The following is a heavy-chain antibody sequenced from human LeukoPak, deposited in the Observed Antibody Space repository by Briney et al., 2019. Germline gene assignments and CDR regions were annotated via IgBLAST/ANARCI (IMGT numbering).Heavy chain of an antibody. CDR1: GFTFISYS. CDR3: ARDPDYDSSGYYYGRGSQHWFDP. Sequence: GGSLRLSCAASGFTFISYSMNWVRQAPGRGREGVSSISSSSSYIYYADSVKGRFTISRDNAKTSLYLQMNSLRAEDTAVYYCARDPDYDSSGYYYGRGSQHWFDPWGQGTLVTVSS. V-gene: IGHV3-21*01. J-gene: IGHJ5*02. CDR2: ISSSSSYI. D-gene: IGHD3-22*01.